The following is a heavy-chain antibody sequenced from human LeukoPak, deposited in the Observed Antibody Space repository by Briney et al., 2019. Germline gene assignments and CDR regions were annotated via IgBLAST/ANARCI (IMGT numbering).Heavy chain of an antibody. V-gene: IGHV3-23*01. D-gene: IGHD2-2*01. CDR2: ISGSGGST. CDR3: AKDRYCSSTSCSCHDY. Sequence: GGSLRLSCAASGFTFSSYAMSWVRQAPGKGLERVSAISGSGGSTYYADSVKGRFTISRDNSKNTLYLQMNSLGAEDTAVYYCAKDRYCSSTSCSCHDYWGQGTLVTVSS. CDR1: GFTFSSYA. J-gene: IGHJ4*02.